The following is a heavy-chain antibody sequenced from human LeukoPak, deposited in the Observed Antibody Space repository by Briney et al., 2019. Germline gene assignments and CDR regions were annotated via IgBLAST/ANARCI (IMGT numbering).Heavy chain of an antibody. J-gene: IGHJ4*02. V-gene: IGHV3-7*01. Sequence: GGSLRLSCTASGFTFGDYAMSWFRQAPGKGLEWVGNIRPDGSEKQYVDSVKGRFTISRDNAQNSLFLQMNSLRAEDTAVYYCAKFGRGTSPVHWGQGTLVTVSS. CDR2: IRPDGSEK. CDR3: AKFGRGTSPVH. D-gene: IGHD3-16*01. CDR1: GFTFGDYA.